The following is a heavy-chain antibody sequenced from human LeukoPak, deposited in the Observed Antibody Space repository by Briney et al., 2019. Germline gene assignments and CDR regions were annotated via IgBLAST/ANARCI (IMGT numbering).Heavy chain of an antibody. CDR1: GGSLTYYY. D-gene: IGHD3-9*01. J-gene: IGHJ2*01. CDR2: IYYSGST. Sequence: KPSETLSLTCSVSGGSLTYYYWTWIRQPPGRRPEWIGFIYYSGSTNYNPSFESRVAFSVDTSKNQVSLKLSSVTAADTAIYYCASLTITTGYIPWYFDLWGRGTLVTVSS. V-gene: IGHV4-59*01. CDR3: ASLTITTGYIPWYFDL.